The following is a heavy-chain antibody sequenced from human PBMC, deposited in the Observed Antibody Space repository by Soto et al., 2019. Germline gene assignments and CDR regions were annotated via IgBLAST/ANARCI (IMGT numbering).Heavy chain of an antibody. CDR2: IYHSGST. CDR3: ARGAITFGGAIVIPYYFDY. D-gene: IGHD3-16*02. CDR1: GYSISSGYY. V-gene: IGHV4-38-2*01. Sequence: PSETLSLTCAVSGYSISSGYYWGWIRQPPGKGLEWIGSIYHSGSTYYNPSLKSRVTISVDTSKNQFSLELSSVTAADTAVYYCARGAITFGGAIVIPYYFDYWGQGTLVTVSS. J-gene: IGHJ4*02.